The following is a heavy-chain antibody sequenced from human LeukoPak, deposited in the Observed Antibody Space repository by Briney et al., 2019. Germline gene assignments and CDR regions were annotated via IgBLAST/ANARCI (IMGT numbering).Heavy chain of an antibody. D-gene: IGHD3-9*01. CDR3: ARANPVDYDILTDYSPWVFYFDY. J-gene: IGHJ4*02. CDR2: ISYDGSNK. Sequence: GGSLRLSCAASGFTFSSYAMHWVRQAPGKGLEWVAIISYDGSNKYYADSVKGRFTISRDNSKNTLYLQMNSLRAEDTAVYYCARANPVDYDILTDYSPWVFYFDYWGQGTLVTVSS. CDR1: GFTFSSYA. V-gene: IGHV3-30-3*01.